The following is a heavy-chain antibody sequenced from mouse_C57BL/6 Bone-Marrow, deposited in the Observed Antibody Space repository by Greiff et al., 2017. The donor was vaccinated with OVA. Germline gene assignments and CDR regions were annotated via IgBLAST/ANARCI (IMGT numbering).Heavy chain of an antibody. J-gene: IGHJ2*01. CDR2: ISDGGSYT. CDR3: ARSYDYDFDD. D-gene: IGHD2-4*01. Sequence: VQLQQSGGGLVKPGGSLKLSCAASGFTFSSYAMSWVRQTPEKRLEWVATISDGGSYTYYPDNVKGRFTISRDNAKNNLYLQMSHLKSEDTAMYYCARSYDYDFDDWGQGTTLTVSS. V-gene: IGHV5-4*01. CDR1: GFTFSSYA.